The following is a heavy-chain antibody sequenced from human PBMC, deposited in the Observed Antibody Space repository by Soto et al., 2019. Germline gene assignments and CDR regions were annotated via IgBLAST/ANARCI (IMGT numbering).Heavy chain of an antibody. D-gene: IGHD6-13*01. CDR2: IYYSGST. CDR1: GGSISSGGYY. CDR3: ARANYRVAAAGYGMAV. J-gene: IGHJ6*04. Sequence: SETLSLTCTVSGGSISSGGYYWSWIRQHPEKGLEWIGDIYYSGSTYYNQSLKSRVTISVDTSKNQFSLKLSSVTAADTAVYYCARANYRVAAAGYGMAVWGEGTTVTVFS. V-gene: IGHV4-31*03.